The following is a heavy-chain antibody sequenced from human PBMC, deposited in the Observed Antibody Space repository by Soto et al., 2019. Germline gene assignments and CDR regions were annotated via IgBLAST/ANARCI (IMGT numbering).Heavy chain of an antibody. D-gene: IGHD6-19*01. J-gene: IGHJ3*02. CDR1: GFTFSDYY. CDR2: ISSSSSYT. Sequence: VQLVESGGGLVKPGGSLRLSCAASGFTFSDYYMSWIRQAPGKGLEWVSYISSSSSYTNYADSVKGRFTISRDNAKNSLYLQMNSLRAEDTAVYYCARSSGWPPGAFDIWGQGTMVTVSS. CDR3: ARSSGWPPGAFDI. V-gene: IGHV3-11*06.